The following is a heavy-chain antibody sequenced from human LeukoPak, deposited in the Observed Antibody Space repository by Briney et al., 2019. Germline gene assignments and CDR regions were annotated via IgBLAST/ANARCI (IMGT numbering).Heavy chain of an antibody. V-gene: IGHV1-2*02. CDR2: IKPNSGGT. J-gene: IGHJ6*03. D-gene: IGHD2-15*01. Sequence: APVKVSCKASGYTFTGYYMHWVRQAPGQGIEWMGWIKPNSGGTNYAQKFQGRVTMTRDTSISTAYMELSRLRSDDTAVYYCARARLTYCSGGSCYSGSYMDVWGKGTTVTVSS. CDR1: GYTFTGYY. CDR3: ARARLTYCSGGSCYSGSYMDV.